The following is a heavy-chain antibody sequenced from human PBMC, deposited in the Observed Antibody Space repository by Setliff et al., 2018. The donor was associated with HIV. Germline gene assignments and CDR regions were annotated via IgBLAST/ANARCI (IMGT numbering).Heavy chain of an antibody. CDR3: ARGGGYSDYGGYS. CDR1: GYTLTDYY. Sequence: GASVKVSCKASGYTLTDYYMHWVRQAPGQGLEWMGWINPNTGGTSFAQKFQGRVTMTRDTSISIAYMELSRLKSDDTAVYYCARGGGYSDYGGYSWGQGTPVTVSS. V-gene: IGHV1-2*02. D-gene: IGHD5-12*01. CDR2: INPNTGGT. J-gene: IGHJ4*02.